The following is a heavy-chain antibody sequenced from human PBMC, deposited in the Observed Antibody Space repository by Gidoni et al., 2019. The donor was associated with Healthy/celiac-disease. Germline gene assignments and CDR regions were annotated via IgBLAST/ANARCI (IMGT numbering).Heavy chain of an antibody. J-gene: IGHJ4*02. Sequence: QVQLQESGPGLVKPSETLSITCTVSGGSISSYYWSWIRHPPGKGLEWIGYIYYSGSTKYNPSLKRRVSISVDTAKNQFSLKLSSVTAADTAVYYCARGGNSLSPFDYWGQGTLVTVSS. CDR1: GGSISSYY. V-gene: IGHV4-59*01. D-gene: IGHD5-12*01. CDR2: IYYSGST. CDR3: ARGGNSLSPFDY.